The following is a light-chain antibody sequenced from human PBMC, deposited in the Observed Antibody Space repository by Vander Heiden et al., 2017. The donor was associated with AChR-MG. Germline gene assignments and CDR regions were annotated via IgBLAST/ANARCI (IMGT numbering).Light chain of an antibody. V-gene: IGKV1-33*01. CDR1: QDISKY. Sequence: DIQMTQSPSSLSASVGDRVTITGQASQDISKYLNWYQQKPGKAPKLLIYDASNLETGVPSRFSGSGSGTDFTFTISSLQPEDIATYYCQQYDNLLMYTFGQGTKLEIK. CDR3: QQYDNLLMYT. CDR2: DAS. J-gene: IGKJ2*01.